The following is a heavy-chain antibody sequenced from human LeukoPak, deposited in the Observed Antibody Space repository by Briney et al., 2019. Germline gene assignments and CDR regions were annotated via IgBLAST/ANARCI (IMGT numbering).Heavy chain of an antibody. CDR1: GFTFSSYS. CDR3: ARGRRDYDSSGNFDY. Sequence: PGGSLRLSCAASGFTFSSYSMNWVRQAPGKGLEGVSSISSSSRYIYYADSVKDRFTISRDNAKNSLYLQMNSLRAEDTAVYYCARGRRDYDSSGNFDYWGQGTLVTVSS. CDR2: ISSSSRYI. J-gene: IGHJ4*02. V-gene: IGHV3-21*01. D-gene: IGHD3-22*01.